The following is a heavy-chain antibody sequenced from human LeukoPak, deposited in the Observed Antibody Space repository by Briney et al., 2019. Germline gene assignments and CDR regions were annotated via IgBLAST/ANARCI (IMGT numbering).Heavy chain of an antibody. Sequence: PGGSLRLSCAASGFIVSSNYMSWVRQAPGKGLEWVSYISSSGSYTNYADSVKGRFTTSRDNAKNSLYLQMNSLRAEDTAVYYCARVGLIAAAGTPDYWGQGTLVTVSS. CDR2: ISSSGSYT. CDR3: ARVGLIAAAGTPDY. J-gene: IGHJ4*02. CDR1: GFIVSSNY. V-gene: IGHV3-11*06. D-gene: IGHD6-13*01.